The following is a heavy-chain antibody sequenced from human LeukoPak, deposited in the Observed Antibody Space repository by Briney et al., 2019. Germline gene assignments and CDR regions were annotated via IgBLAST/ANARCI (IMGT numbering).Heavy chain of an antibody. CDR3: ARDMSYSGTYYPFDY. V-gene: IGHV3-30*02. CDR1: GFTFSSYG. J-gene: IGHJ4*02. CDR2: IRYDGSNK. D-gene: IGHD1-26*01. Sequence: GGSLRLSCAASGFTFSSYGMHWVRQAPGKGLEWVAFIRYDGSNKYYADSVKGRFTISRDNSKNTMYLQMNSLRPEDTAVYYCARDMSYSGTYYPFDYWGQGTLVTVSS.